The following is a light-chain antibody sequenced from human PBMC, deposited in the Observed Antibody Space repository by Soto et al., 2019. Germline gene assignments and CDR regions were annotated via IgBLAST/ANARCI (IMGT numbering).Light chain of an antibody. Sequence: EIVLTQSPATLSLSPGERAPLSCRASQSVSSYLAWYQQKPGQAPRLLIYGASNRATGIPDRFSGSGSGTDFTLTISRLDPEDFAVYFCQQYGSSPRTFGQGTRLEIK. V-gene: IGKV3-20*01. J-gene: IGKJ5*01. CDR3: QQYGSSPRT. CDR2: GAS. CDR1: QSVSSY.